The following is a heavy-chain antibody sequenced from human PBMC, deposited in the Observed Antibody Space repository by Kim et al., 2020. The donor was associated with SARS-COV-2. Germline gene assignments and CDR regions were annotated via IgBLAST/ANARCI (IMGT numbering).Heavy chain of an antibody. CDR3: ASTIYSSSWYRYYFDY. Sequence: GGSLRLSCAASGFTFSSYSMNWVRQASGKGLEWVSYISSSSSTIYYADSVKGRFTISRDNAKNSLYLQMNSLRDEDTAVYYCASTIYSSSWYRYYFDYWGQGTLVTVSS. V-gene: IGHV3-48*02. J-gene: IGHJ4*02. CDR2: ISSSSSTI. CDR1: GFTFSSYS. D-gene: IGHD6-13*01.